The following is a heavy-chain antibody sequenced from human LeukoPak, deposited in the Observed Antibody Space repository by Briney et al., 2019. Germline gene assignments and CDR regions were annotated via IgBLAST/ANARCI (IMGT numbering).Heavy chain of an antibody. CDR3: ASLAVAGTGDWFDP. CDR1: GFTFSSYS. V-gene: IGHV3-21*01. D-gene: IGHD6-19*01. CDR2: ISSSSSYI. Sequence: AGGSLRLSCAASGFTFSSYSMNWVRQAPGKVLEWVSSISSSSSYIYYADSVKGRFTISRDNAKNSLYLQMNSLRAEDTAVYYCASLAVAGTGDWFDPWGQGTLVTVSS. J-gene: IGHJ5*02.